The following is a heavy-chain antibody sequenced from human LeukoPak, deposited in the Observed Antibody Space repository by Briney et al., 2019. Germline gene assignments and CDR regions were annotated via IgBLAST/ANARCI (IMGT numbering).Heavy chain of an antibody. J-gene: IGHJ4*02. Sequence: GGSLRLSCAASGFTFSSYWMSWVRRAPGEGLEWVANIKQDGSEKYYVDSVKGRFTISRDNAKNSLYLQMNSLRAEDTAVYYCATGGARYYYSDYWGQGTLVTVSS. CDR2: IKQDGSEK. CDR1: GFTFSSYW. CDR3: ATGGARYYYSDY. V-gene: IGHV3-7*01. D-gene: IGHD3-10*01.